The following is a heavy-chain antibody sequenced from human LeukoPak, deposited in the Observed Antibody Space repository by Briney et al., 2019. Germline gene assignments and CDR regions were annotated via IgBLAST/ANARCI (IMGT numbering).Heavy chain of an antibody. J-gene: IGHJ4*02. Sequence: PSETLSLTCTVSGVSVTTNFWSWLRQPPGKGLEWIGNIYHSGSTNYYPSLESRVTISLDTSKNQLSLKLSSVTAADTAVYYCAGASQWLAFNYWSQGTLSPSPQ. CDR3: AGASQWLAFNY. V-gene: IGHV4-59*02. D-gene: IGHD6-19*01. CDR1: GVSVTTNF. CDR2: IYHSGST.